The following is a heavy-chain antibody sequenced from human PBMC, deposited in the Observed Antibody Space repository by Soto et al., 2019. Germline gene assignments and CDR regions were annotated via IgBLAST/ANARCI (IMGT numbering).Heavy chain of an antibody. CDR3: GRAEGYRSVSRCYYASMDV. J-gene: IGHJ6*01. V-gene: IGHV3-33*01. CDR1: GFTFSSYG. Sequence: QVQLVESGGGVVKPGRSLRLSFAASGFTFSSYGMHWVRQAPGEGLEWVAVIWYDVSNKYYADSVKGRFTISRDNSTTSLFLQKRRLAAADMSVCYWGRAEGYRSVSRCYYASMDVRRQGPTVTLAS. CDR2: IWYDVSNK. D-gene: IGHD2-15*01.